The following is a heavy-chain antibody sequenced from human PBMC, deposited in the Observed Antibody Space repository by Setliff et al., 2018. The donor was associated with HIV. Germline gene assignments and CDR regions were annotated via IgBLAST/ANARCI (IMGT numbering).Heavy chain of an antibody. V-gene: IGHV4-38-2*02. Sequence: PSETLSLTCTVSGYSISSGYYWGWTRQPPGKGLEWIGSIYHSGSTYYNPSLKSRVTISVDTSKNQFSLKLSSVTAADTAVYYCARDDSSGWHFYYYYGMDVWGQGTTVTVSS. D-gene: IGHD6-19*01. J-gene: IGHJ6*02. CDR2: IYHSGST. CDR1: GYSISSGYY. CDR3: ARDDSSGWHFYYYYGMDV.